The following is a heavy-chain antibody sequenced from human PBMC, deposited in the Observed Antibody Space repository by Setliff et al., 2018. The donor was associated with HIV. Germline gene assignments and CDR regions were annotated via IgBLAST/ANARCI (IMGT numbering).Heavy chain of an antibody. J-gene: IGHJ4*02. D-gene: IGHD6-25*01. V-gene: IGHV3-7*03. Sequence: GGSLRLSCAASGFTFGSYWMSWVRQAPGKGLEWVANIKQDGSEKYYVDSVKGRFTISRDNAKNSLYQQMNSLSAEDTAVYYCVQGGLSSGWGSFWGQGTLVTVSS. CDR1: GFTFGSYW. CDR2: IKQDGSEK. CDR3: VQGGLSSGWGSF.